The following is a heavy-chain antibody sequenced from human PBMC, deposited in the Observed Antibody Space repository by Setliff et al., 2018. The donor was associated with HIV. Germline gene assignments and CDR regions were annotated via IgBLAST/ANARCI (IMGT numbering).Heavy chain of an antibody. Sequence: SETLSLTCSVSGGSITGYYWSWIRHPAGKDMEWIGRSGDTIYNPTLESRVTISVDTSRNQFSLRLSSVTAADTAVYYCARIDPGKFWSLDCWGRGTLVTVS. D-gene: IGHD1-1*01. CDR3: ARIDPGKFWSLDC. J-gene: IGHJ4*02. CDR2: SGDT. V-gene: IGHV4-4*07. CDR1: GGSITGYY.